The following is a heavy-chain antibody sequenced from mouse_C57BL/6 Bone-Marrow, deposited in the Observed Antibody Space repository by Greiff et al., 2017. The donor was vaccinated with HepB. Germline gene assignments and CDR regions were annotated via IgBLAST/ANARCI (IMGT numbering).Heavy chain of an antibody. D-gene: IGHD2-4*01. J-gene: IGHJ4*01. CDR3: ARCYYDYDGLYAMDY. Sequence: QVQLQQPGAELVKPGASVKMSCKASGYTFTSYWITWAKQRPGQGLEWIGDIYPGSGSTNYNEKFKSKATLTVDTSSSTAYMQLSSLTSEDSAVYYCARCYYDYDGLYAMDYWGQGTSVTVSS. CDR1: GYTFTSYW. CDR2: IYPGSGST. V-gene: IGHV1-55*01.